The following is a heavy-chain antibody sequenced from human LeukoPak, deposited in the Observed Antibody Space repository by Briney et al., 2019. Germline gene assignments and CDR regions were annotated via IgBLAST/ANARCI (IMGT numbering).Heavy chain of an antibody. CDR2: INHSGST. V-gene: IGHV4-34*01. CDR3: ARLVSVRYSSGWYVDY. Sequence: SETLSLTCAVYGGSFSGYYWSWTRQPPGKGLEWIGEINHSGSTNYNPSLKSRVTISVDTSKNQFSLKLNSVTAADTAVYYCARLVSVRYSSGWYVDYWGQGTLVTVSS. J-gene: IGHJ4*02. CDR1: GGSFSGYY. D-gene: IGHD6-19*01.